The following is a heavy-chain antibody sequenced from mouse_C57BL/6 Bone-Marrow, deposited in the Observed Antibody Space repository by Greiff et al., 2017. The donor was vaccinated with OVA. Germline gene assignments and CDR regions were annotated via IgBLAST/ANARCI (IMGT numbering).Heavy chain of an antibody. Sequence: LVESGGGLVQPGGSLKLSCAASGFTFSDYYMYWVRQTPEKRLEWVAYISNGGGSTYYPDTVKGRFTISRDNAKNTLYLQMSRLKSEDTAMYYCARRYGSSYDRFAYWGQGTLVTVSA. CDR1: GFTFSDYY. CDR3: ARRYGSSYDRFAY. V-gene: IGHV5-12*01. J-gene: IGHJ3*01. D-gene: IGHD1-1*01. CDR2: ISNGGGST.